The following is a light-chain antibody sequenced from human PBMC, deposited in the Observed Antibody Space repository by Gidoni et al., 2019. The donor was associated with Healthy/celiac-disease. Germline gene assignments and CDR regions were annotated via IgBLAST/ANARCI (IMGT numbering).Light chain of an antibody. V-gene: IGLV1-44*01. CDR3: AAWDDSLNAVV. CDR2: SNN. J-gene: IGLJ2*01. Sequence: QSVLTQPPSASGTPGQRVTISCSGSSSNIGSNTVNWYQQLPGTAPKLLIYSNNQRPSGVPDRFSGSKSGTSASLAISGLQSEDEADYYCAAWDDSLNAVVFGGGTKLXVX. CDR1: SSNIGSNT.